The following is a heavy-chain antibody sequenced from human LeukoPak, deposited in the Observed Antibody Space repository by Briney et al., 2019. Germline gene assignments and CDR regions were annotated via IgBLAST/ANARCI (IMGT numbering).Heavy chain of an antibody. Sequence: GASVKVSCKASGYTFTGYYMHWVRQAPGQGLEWMGWINPNSGDTNYAQKFQGRVTMTRDTSISTAYMELSRLRSDDTAVYYCARVVEGTSMIDYWGQGTLVTVSS. J-gene: IGHJ4*02. CDR1: GYTFTGYY. CDR3: ARVVEGTSMIDY. CDR2: INPNSGDT. D-gene: IGHD5-18*01. V-gene: IGHV1-2*02.